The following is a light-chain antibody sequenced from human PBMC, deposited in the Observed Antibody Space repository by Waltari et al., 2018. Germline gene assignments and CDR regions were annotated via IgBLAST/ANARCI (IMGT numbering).Light chain of an antibody. CDR3: QSYDSSLSGSL. Sequence: QSVLTQPPSVSGAPGQRVTISCTGSNSNTGSVYDVHWYQQLPGTAPKLLIYANINRPSGVPDRFSGSKSGASASLAITGLQAGDEADYYCQSYDSSLSGSLFGGGTRLTVL. CDR1: NSNTGSVYD. V-gene: IGLV1-40*01. CDR2: ANI. J-gene: IGLJ2*01.